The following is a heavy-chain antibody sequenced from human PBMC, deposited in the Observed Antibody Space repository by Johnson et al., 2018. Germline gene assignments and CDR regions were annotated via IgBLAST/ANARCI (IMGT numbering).Heavy chain of an antibody. CDR2: LHGAGGRT. D-gene: IGHD4-17*01. CDR1: GFTFKYA. J-gene: IGHJ4*02. V-gene: IGHV3-23*04. Sequence: VQLVQSGGGLVQXGGSLRLSCVGSGFTFKYAMSWVRQAPGKGLEWVSGLHGAGGRTFYAAAVQGRFTISRDNSKNTVYLQTNSLRGDDTAVYYCAKDRAYGESRWDFDYWGQGTLVTVSS. CDR3: AKDRAYGESRWDFDY.